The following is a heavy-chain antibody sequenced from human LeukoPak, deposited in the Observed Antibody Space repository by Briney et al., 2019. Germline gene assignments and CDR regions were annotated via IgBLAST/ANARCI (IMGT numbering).Heavy chain of an antibody. CDR1: GYTFPSYF. J-gene: IGHJ4*02. V-gene: IGHV1-46*01. CDR2: INPSGGST. CDR3: ARVRGTTASFDY. D-gene: IGHD1-7*01. Sequence: GASVKVSCKASGYTFPSYFMHWVRQAPGQGLEWMGIINPSGGSTSYAQKFQGRVTMTRDTSTSTVYMELSSLRSEDTAVYYCARVRGTTASFDYWGQGTLVTVSS.